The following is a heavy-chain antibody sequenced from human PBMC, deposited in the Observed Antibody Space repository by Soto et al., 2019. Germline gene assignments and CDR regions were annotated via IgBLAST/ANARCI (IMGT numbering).Heavy chain of an antibody. CDR1: GGSISSYY. CDR3: ARVWFGESSWFDP. J-gene: IGHJ5*02. V-gene: IGHV4-59*01. D-gene: IGHD3-10*01. Sequence: SETLSLTCTVSGGSISSYYWSWIRQPPGKGLEWIGFIYYSGSTNYNPSLKSRVTISVDTSKNQFSLKLTSVTAADTAVYYCARVWFGESSWFDPWGQGTLVTVSS. CDR2: IYYSGST.